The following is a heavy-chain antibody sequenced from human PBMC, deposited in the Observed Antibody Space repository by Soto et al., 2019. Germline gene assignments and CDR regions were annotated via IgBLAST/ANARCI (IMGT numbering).Heavy chain of an antibody. CDR1: GFSFSSNW. CDR3: FNVAFGY. CDR2: INQDGSEK. J-gene: IGHJ4*02. V-gene: IGHV3-7*01. Sequence: PGGSLRLSCTASGFSFSSNWMSWVRQAPGKGPEWVANINQDGSEKYCADSVKGRFTISRDNAKNSLYLQMDSLRAEDTALYYWFNVAFGYGGGETLVPVSS.